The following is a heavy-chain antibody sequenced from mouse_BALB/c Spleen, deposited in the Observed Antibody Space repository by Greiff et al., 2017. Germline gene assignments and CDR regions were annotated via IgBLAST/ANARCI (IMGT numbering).Heavy chain of an antibody. V-gene: IGHV7-3*02. CDR2: IRNKANGYTT. CDR3: ARALVQASFDY. D-gene: IGHD2-10*02. J-gene: IGHJ2*01. Sequence: EVMLVESGGGLVQPGGSLRLSCATSGFTFTDYYMSWVRQPPGKALEWLGFIRNKANGYTTEYSASVKGRFTISRDNSQSILYLQMNTLRAEDSATYYCARALVQASFDYWGQGTTLTVSS. CDR1: GFTFTDYY.